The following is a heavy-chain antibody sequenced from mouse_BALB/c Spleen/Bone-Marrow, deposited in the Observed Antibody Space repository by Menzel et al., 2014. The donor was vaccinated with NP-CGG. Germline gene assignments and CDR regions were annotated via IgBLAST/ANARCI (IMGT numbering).Heavy chain of an antibody. Sequence: DVKLAESGGGLVQPGGSRKLSCAASGFTFSSFGMHWVRQAPEKGLEWVAYISSGSSTIYYADTVKGRFTISRDNPKNTLFLQMTSLRSEDTAMYYCARGDLLRGFAYWGQGTLVTVSA. CDR1: GFTFSSFG. CDR2: ISSGSSTI. D-gene: IGHD1-1*01. CDR3: ARGDLLRGFAY. V-gene: IGHV5-17*02. J-gene: IGHJ3*01.